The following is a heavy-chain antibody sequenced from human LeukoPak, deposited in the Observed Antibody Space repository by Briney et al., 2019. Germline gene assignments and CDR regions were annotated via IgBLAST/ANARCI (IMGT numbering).Heavy chain of an antibody. CDR1: GGSISSGRYY. V-gene: IGHV4-61*02. CDR2: IYTSGST. Sequence: SETLSLTCTVSGGSISSGRYYWSWIRQPAGKGLEWIGRIYTSGSTNYNPSLKSRVTISVDTSKNQFSLKLSSVTAADTAVYYCAREEWELHFDYWGQGTLVTVSS. D-gene: IGHD1-26*01. J-gene: IGHJ4*02. CDR3: AREEWELHFDY.